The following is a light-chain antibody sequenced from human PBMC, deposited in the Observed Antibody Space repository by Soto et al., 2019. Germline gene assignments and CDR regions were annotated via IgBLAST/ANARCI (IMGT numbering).Light chain of an antibody. CDR3: QQYNDWPTIT. J-gene: IGKJ5*01. CDR2: GGS. Sequence: EIVMTQSPATLSVTPGNTAALSCRASESVRSDLAWYQQKPGQAPRLLIYGGSKRAADIPDRFSGSGSGTHFTLTISALQSEDSAVYYCQQYNDWPTITFGQGTRLETK. CDR1: ESVRSD. V-gene: IGKV3-15*01.